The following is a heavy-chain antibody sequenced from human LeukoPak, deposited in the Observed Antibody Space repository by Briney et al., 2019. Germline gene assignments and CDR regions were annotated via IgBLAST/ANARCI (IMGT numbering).Heavy chain of an antibody. J-gene: IGHJ4*02. CDR3: TTLYYYDSSGYYSHFDY. CDR1: GFTFSSYG. V-gene: IGHV3-23*01. Sequence: GGSLRLSCAASGFTFSSYGMSWVRQAPGKGLEWVSVISGSGGRTYYADSVKGRFTISRDNSKNTLYLQMNSLKTEDTAVYYCTTLYYYDSSGYYSHFDYWGQGTLVTVSS. CDR2: ISGSGGRT. D-gene: IGHD3-22*01.